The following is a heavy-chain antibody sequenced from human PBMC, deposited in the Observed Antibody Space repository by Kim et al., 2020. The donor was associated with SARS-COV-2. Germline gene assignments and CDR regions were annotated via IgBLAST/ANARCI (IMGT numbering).Heavy chain of an antibody. V-gene: IGHV5-51*01. CDR3: ARQDGGGIFYFDY. CDR2: IRPSDSDT. J-gene: IGHJ4*02. CDR1: GYIFTYW. Sequence: GESLKISCTGSGYIFTYWIAWVRQVPGKGLEWMGVIRPSDSDTRCSPSFRGQVTISVDMSLNSAYLQWNSLKASDSAMYYCARQDGGGIFYFDYWGQGAL. D-gene: IGHD3-16*01.